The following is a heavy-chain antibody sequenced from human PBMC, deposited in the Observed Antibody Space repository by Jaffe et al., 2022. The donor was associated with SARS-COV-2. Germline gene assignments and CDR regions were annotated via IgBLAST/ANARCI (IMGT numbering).Heavy chain of an antibody. Sequence: QVQLQESGPGLVKPSETLSLTCTVSGGSISSYYWSWIRQPAGKGLEWIGRIYSSGITNYSPSLKTRVTMSVDTSKNQFSLKLSSVTAADTAVYYCAIGYCGSISCDGYYYYALDVWGQGTTVTVSS. CDR3: AIGYCGSISCDGYYYYALDV. CDR1: GGSISSYY. D-gene: IGHD2-2*01. V-gene: IGHV4-4*07. J-gene: IGHJ6*02. CDR2: IYSSGIT.